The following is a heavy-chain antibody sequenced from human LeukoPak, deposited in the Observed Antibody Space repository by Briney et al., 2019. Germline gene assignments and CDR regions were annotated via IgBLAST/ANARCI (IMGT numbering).Heavy chain of an antibody. CDR3: ARDLERSSSLDY. D-gene: IGHD6-6*01. J-gene: IGHJ4*02. Sequence: ASVTVSFKASGYTFTGYYMHWVRQAPGQGLEGMGWINPNSGGTNYGQKFQGRVTMTRDTSISTAYMELSSLRSDETAVYYCARDLERSSSLDYWGQGTLVTVSS. CDR1: GYTFTGYY. CDR2: INPNSGGT. V-gene: IGHV1-2*02.